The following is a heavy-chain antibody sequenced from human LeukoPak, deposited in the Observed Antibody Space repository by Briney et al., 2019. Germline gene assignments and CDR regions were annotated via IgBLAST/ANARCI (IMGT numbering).Heavy chain of an antibody. CDR3: ARDRTRAARLGGLDY. V-gene: IGHV3-48*02. Sequence: GRSLRLSCAASGFTFSTYGMNWVRQAPGKGLEWLSYINSGSRDTYDADSVKGRFTISRDNAKNSLYLQMDSLRDEDTAVYYCARDRTRAARLGGLDYWGQGTLVTVSS. D-gene: IGHD6-6*01. J-gene: IGHJ4*02. CDR2: INSGSRDT. CDR1: GFTFSTYG.